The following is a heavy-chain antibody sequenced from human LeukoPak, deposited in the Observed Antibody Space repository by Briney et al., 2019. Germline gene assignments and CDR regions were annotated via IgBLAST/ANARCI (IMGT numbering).Heavy chain of an antibody. CDR1: GFTFSSYG. J-gene: IGHJ3*02. CDR2: IRYDGSNK. V-gene: IGHV3-30*02. D-gene: IGHD3-22*01. Sequence: PGGSLRLSCAASGFTFSSYGMHWVRQAPGKGLEWVAFIRYDGSNKYYADSVKGRFTISRDNSKNTLYLQMNSLRAEDTAVYYCSNLYYYDSTSPGAFDIWGQGTMVTVSS. CDR3: SNLYYYDSTSPGAFDI.